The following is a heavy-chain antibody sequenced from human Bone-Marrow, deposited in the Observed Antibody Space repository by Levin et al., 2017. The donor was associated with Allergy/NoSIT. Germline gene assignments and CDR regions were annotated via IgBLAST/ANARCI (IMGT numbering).Heavy chain of an antibody. V-gene: IGHV3-23*01. CDR3: AKDTHASRWYVDAMDV. J-gene: IGHJ6*02. CDR2: ITSSGADT. D-gene: IGHD6-13*01. Sequence: GGSLRLSCVASGFTFSNYAMTWVRQAPGKGLEWVSTITSSGADTYYADSVKGRFTISRGNSKNTLFLQMSSLRVDDTAVYYCAKDTHASRWYVDAMDVWGQGTTVTVSS. CDR1: GFTFSNYA.